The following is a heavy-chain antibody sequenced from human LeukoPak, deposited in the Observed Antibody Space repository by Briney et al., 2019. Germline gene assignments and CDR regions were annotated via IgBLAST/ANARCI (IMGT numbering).Heavy chain of an antibody. D-gene: IGHD5-24*01. Sequence: GGSLRLSCAASGFTFSSCSMNWVRQAPGKGLEWVSSISSSSSYIYYADSVKGRFTISRDNAKNSLYLQMNSLRAEDTAVYYCARGGMAASSTRFDPWGQGTLVTVSS. CDR2: ISSSSSYI. CDR3: ARGGMAASSTRFDP. V-gene: IGHV3-21*01. J-gene: IGHJ5*02. CDR1: GFTFSSCS.